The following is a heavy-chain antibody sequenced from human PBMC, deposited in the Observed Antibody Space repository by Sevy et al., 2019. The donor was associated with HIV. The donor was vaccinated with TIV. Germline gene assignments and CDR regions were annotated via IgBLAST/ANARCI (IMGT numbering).Heavy chain of an antibody. J-gene: IGHJ5*02. CDR3: AGHWGVTRPFDP. Sequence: SETLSLTCSVFGDSISTYYWTWIRQPPGKGLEWIGYIYYSGNTNFNPSLKRRVTMSVDTSKNQFSPKLSSVTAADTAVYYCAGHWGVTRPFDPWGQGTLVTVSS. D-gene: IGHD4-17*01. V-gene: IGHV4-59*01. CDR2: IYYSGNT. CDR1: GDSISTYY.